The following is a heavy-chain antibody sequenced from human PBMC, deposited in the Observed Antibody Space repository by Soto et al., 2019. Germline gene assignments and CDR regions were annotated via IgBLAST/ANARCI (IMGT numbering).Heavy chain of an antibody. D-gene: IGHD3-3*01. CDR2: ISYDGSNK. V-gene: IGHV3-30-3*01. CDR1: GFTFSSYA. J-gene: IGHJ4*02. Sequence: ESGGGVVQPGRSLRLSCAASGFTFSSYAMHWVRQAPGKGLEWVAVISYDGSNKYYADSVKGRFTISRDNSKNTLYLQMNSLRAEDTAVYYCARDYYDFWSGYYNDFFDYWGQGTLVTVSS. CDR3: ARDYYDFWSGYYNDFFDY.